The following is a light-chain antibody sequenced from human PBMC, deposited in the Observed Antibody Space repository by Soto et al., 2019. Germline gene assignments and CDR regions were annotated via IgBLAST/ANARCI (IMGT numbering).Light chain of an antibody. V-gene: IGKV3-15*01. J-gene: IGKJ1*01. CDR1: QNVMYN. Sequence: EIVLTQSPATLYVSPGGRATLSCRASQNVMYNLAWYQQKPGQAPRLLVYGATTRATDAPPRFRGSGSGTEFSLTISSLQSEDFAVYYCQQYGSSGTFGQGTKVEIK. CDR2: GAT. CDR3: QQYGSSGT.